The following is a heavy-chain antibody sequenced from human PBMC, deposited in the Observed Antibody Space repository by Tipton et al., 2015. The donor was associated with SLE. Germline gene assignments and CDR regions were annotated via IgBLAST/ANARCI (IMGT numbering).Heavy chain of an antibody. CDR3: ARDRPGGAGFGS. D-gene: IGHD6-25*01. V-gene: IGHV4-59*01. CDR1: GGSISSYY. Sequence: LRLSCTVSGGSISSYYWSWIRQPPGKGLQWIGNIYYSGGTNYNPSLKSRVTISVDTSKKQFSLKLSSVTAADTAVYYCARDRPGGAGFGSWGQGTLVTVSS. CDR2: IYYSGGT. J-gene: IGHJ4*02.